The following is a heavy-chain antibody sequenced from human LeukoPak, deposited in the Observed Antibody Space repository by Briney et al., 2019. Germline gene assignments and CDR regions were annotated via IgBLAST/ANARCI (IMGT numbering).Heavy chain of an antibody. CDR1: GYTLTELS. V-gene: IGHV1-24*01. CDR2: FDPEDGET. Sequence: ASVKVSCKVSGYTLTELSMHWVRQAPGKGLEWMGGFDPEDGETIYAQKLQGRVTMTTDTSTSTAYMELRSLRSDDTAVYYCARARGITDSGDFDYWGQGTLVTVSS. J-gene: IGHJ4*02. D-gene: IGHD1-26*01. CDR3: ARARGITDSGDFDY.